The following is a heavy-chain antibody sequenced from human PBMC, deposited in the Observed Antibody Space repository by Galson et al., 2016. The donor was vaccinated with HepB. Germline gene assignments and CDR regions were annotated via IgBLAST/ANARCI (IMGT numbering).Heavy chain of an antibody. V-gene: IGHV3-30*18. CDR2: VSLDESNK. J-gene: IGHJ3*01. CDR3: AKDSASFAFDV. D-gene: IGHD3-10*01. Sequence: SLRLSCAASGFTFRSYGMHWVRQAPGKGLEWVALVSLDESNKDYAGSVKGRFTISRDNSKSTLYLQMNSLRGEDTAVYYCAKDSASFAFDVWGQGTVVTVSS. CDR1: GFTFRSYG.